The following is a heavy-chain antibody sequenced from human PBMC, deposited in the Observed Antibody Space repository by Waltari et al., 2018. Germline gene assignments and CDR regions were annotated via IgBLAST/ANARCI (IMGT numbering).Heavy chain of an antibody. V-gene: IGHV5-51*01. CDR1: GYSFTNTW. D-gene: IGHD2-21*01. CDR3: ARLMGSIADFDY. Sequence: VQLVQSGAEGKKPGESLKISCKGSGYSFTNTWIGWEGKMPGKGLEWMGIIYPGDSDTRNSPSFQGQVTMSADKSISTAYLQWTSLKASDTAMYYCARLMGSIADFDYWGQGTLVTVSS. CDR2: IYPGDSDT. J-gene: IGHJ4*02.